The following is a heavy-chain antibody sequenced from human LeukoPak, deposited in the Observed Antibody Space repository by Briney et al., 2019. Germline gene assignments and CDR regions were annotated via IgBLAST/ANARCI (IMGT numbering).Heavy chain of an antibody. CDR2: FDPEDGET. CDR1: GYTLTELS. CDR3: AGDLGKLYSYGYFDY. D-gene: IGHD5-18*01. Sequence: GASVKVSCKVSGYTLTELSMHWVRQAPGKGLEWMGGFDPEDGETIYAQKFQGRVTMTEDTSTDTAYMELSSLRSEDTAVYYCAGDLGKLYSYGYFDYWGQGTLVTVSS. V-gene: IGHV1-24*01. J-gene: IGHJ4*02.